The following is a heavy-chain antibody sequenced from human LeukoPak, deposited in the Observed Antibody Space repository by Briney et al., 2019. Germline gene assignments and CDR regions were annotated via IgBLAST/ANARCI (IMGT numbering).Heavy chain of an antibody. Sequence: SGPTLANPTQTLTLTCTFSGFSLSTSGVGVGWIRQPPGKALEWIGYIYYSGSTNYNPSLKSRVTISVDTSKNQFSLKLSSVTAADTAVYYCARGRGDISFWSQGTLVTVSS. J-gene: IGHJ4*02. CDR1: GFSLSTSGVG. V-gene: IGHV4-61*08. CDR2: IYYSGST. D-gene: IGHD4-17*01. CDR3: ARGRGDISF.